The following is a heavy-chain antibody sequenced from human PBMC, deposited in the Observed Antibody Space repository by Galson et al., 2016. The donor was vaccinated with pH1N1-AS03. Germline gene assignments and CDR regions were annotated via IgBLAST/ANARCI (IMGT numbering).Heavy chain of an antibody. J-gene: IGHJ4*02. Sequence: SVKVSCKASGYTFTANYVHWVRQAPGQGLEWMGWINPDTGDTKFTQKFKGRVTMTRATSASTTHLDLSRLGFDDTAMYYCVRVIPGGGPANWGQGTLVTVSS. CDR1: GYTFTANY. CDR3: VRVIPGGGPAN. D-gene: IGHD2-21*01. CDR2: INPDTGDT. V-gene: IGHV1-2*02.